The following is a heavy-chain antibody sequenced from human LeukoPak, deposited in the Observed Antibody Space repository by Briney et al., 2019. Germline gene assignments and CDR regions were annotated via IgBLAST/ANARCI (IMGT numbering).Heavy chain of an antibody. CDR2: ISWNSGSI. CDR3: ARDPSNLWLNDY. V-gene: IGHV3-9*01. Sequence: GGSLRLSCAASGFTFDDYAMHWVRQAPGKGLEWVSGISWNSGSIGYADSVKGRFTISRDNAKNSLYLQMNSLRAEDTAVYYCARDPSNLWLNDYWGQGTLVTVSS. CDR1: GFTFDDYA. D-gene: IGHD5-18*01. J-gene: IGHJ4*02.